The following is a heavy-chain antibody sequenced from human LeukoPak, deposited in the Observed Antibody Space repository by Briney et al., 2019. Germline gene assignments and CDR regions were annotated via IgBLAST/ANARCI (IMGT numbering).Heavy chain of an antibody. Sequence: GASVKVSCKASGYTFTGYYMHWVRQAPGQGLEWMGWINPNSGGTNYAQKFQGRVTMTRDTSISTAYMELSRLRSDDTAVYYCAREGQVSDHAFDIWGQGTMVTVSS. D-gene: IGHD2-21*02. J-gene: IGHJ3*02. CDR3: AREGQVSDHAFDI. V-gene: IGHV1-2*02. CDR2: INPNSGGT. CDR1: GYTFTGYY.